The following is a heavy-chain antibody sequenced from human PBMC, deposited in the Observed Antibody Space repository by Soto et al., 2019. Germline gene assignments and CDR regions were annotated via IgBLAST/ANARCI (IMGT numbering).Heavy chain of an antibody. V-gene: IGHV1-18*01. D-gene: IGHD2-2*01. Sequence: ASVKVSCKASGYTFTSYGISWVRQAPGQGLEWMGWISAYNGNTNYAQKLQGRVTMTTDTSTSTAYMELRSLRSDDTAVYYCARDWVGEGIVVVPADRAGDWFDPWGQGTLVTVSS. CDR1: GYTFTSYG. J-gene: IGHJ5*02. CDR2: ISAYNGNT. CDR3: ARDWVGEGIVVVPADRAGDWFDP.